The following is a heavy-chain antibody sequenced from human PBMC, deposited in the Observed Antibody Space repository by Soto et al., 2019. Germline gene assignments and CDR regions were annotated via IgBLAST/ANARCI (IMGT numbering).Heavy chain of an antibody. Sequence: QVQLVESGGGVVQPGKSLRLSCAASGFTFTGFAMHWVRQAPGKGLEWVANIWSDGLNTYYADSVKGRFTISRDSSGNTLYLQMTSLRVEDTAVYFCARDRDYSGLDVWGQGTTGTVSS. V-gene: IGHV3-33*01. CDR1: GFTFTGFA. CDR2: IWSDGLNT. J-gene: IGHJ6*02. CDR3: ARDRDYSGLDV. D-gene: IGHD3-10*01.